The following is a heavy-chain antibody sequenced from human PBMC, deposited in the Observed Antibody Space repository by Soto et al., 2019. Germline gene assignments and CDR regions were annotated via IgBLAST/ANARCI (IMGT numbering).Heavy chain of an antibody. CDR3: ARGRLDALRYFDWSEGEDAFDI. CDR2: ISSNGGST. Sequence: GGSLRLSCAASGFTFSSYAMHWVRQAPGKGLEYVSAISSNGGSTYYANSVKGRFTISRDNSKNTLYLQMGSLRAEDMAVYYCARGRLDALRYFDWSEGEDAFDIWGQGTMVTVSS. CDR1: GFTFSSYA. V-gene: IGHV3-64*01. D-gene: IGHD3-9*01. J-gene: IGHJ3*02.